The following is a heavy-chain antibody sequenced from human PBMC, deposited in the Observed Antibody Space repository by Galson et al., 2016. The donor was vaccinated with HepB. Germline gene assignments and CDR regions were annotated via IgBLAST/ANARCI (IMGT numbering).Heavy chain of an antibody. V-gene: IGHV3-13*01. D-gene: IGHD1-1*01. CDR1: GFTFSIHD. J-gene: IGHJ6*04. Sequence: SLRLSCAASGFTFSIHDMHWVRQVTGKGLEWVSAIETAGDTCYPDSVKGRFTISRENAKNSLYLQMNDLKAGDTAVYYCARGKSLLTMPWNYGLDVWGKGTAVTVSS. CDR3: ARGKSLLTMPWNYGLDV. CDR2: IETAGDT.